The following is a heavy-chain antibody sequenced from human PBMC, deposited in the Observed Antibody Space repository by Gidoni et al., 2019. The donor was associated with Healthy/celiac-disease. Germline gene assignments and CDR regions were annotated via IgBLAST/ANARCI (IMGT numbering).Heavy chain of an antibody. CDR2: ISWNSGSI. Sequence: EVQLVESGGGLVQPGRSLRLSCAASGFTFDDYAMHWVRQAPGKGLEWVSGISWNSGSIGYADSVKGRFTISRDNAKNSLYLQMNSLRAEDTALYYCAKVLSGSFYYWGQGTLVTVSS. V-gene: IGHV3-9*01. CDR3: AKVLSGSFYY. D-gene: IGHD1-26*01. J-gene: IGHJ4*02. CDR1: GFTFDDYA.